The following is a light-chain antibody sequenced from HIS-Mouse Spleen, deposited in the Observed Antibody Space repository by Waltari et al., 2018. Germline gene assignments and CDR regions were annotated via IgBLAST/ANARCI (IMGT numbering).Light chain of an antibody. CDR3: QQYYTTPYT. CDR2: WAS. V-gene: IGKV4-1*01. J-gene: IGKJ2*01. Sequence: DIVMNQSPDSLAVSLGDRAPIHFNSSQSVLYSSNNKNYLAWYQQKPGQPPKLLIYWASTRESGVPDRFSGSGSGTDFTLTISSLQAEDVAVYYCQQYYTTPYTFGQGTKLEIK. CDR1: QSVLYSSNNKNY.